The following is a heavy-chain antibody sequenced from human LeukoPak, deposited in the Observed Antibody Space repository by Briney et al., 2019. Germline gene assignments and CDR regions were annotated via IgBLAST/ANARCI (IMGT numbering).Heavy chain of an antibody. V-gene: IGHV1-18*01. Sequence: ASVKVSCKASGYTFTSYGISWVRQAPGQGLEWMGWISAYNGNTNYAQKLQGRVTMTTDTSMSTAYMELRSLRSDDTAVYYCARGRIAAAGSLNWFDPWGQGTLVTVSS. CDR1: GYTFTSYG. D-gene: IGHD6-13*01. CDR3: ARGRIAAAGSLNWFDP. CDR2: ISAYNGNT. J-gene: IGHJ5*02.